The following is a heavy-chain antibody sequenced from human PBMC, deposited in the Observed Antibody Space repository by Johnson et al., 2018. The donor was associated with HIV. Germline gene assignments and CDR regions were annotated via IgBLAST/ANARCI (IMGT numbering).Heavy chain of an antibody. D-gene: IGHD1-7*01. J-gene: IGHJ3*02. Sequence: QVQLVESGGGLVQPGGSLRLSCAASGFTVSSNYMSWVRQAPGKGLEWVSYISSSGSTIYYADSVKGRFTISRDNAKNSLYLQMNSLRAEDTAVYYCARDWELGAFDIWGQGTMVTVSS. CDR1: GFTVSSNY. CDR3: ARDWELGAFDI. CDR2: ISSSGSTI. V-gene: IGHV3-11*04.